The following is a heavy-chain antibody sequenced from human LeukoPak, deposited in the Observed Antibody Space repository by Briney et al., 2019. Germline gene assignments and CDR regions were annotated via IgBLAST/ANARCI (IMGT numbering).Heavy chain of an antibody. V-gene: IGHV3-74*01. J-gene: IGHJ4*02. CDR2: INPDGSRT. D-gene: IGHD2-15*01. Sequence: GGSLRLSCAASGFTFSSNWMHWVRQGPGKGLVWVSRINPDGSRTDYAESVKGRFTISRDNAKNTLSLEMNSLRAEDTAVYHCAKDLSMGCSGGSCPIDYWGQGTLVTVSS. CDR1: GFTFSSNW. CDR3: AKDLSMGCSGGSCPIDY.